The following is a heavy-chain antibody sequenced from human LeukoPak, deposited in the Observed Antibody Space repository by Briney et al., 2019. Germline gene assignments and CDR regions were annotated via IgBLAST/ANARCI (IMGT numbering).Heavy chain of an antibody. D-gene: IGHD1-26*01. CDR3: TTRYSGSYPFDY. CDR2: IKSKTDGGTT. CDR1: GFTFSSYA. Sequence: PGGSLRLSCAASGFTFSSYAMSWVRQAPGKGLEWVGRIKSKTDGGTTDYAAPVKGRFTISRDDSKNTLYLQMNSLKTEDTAVYYCTTRYSGSYPFDYWGQGTLVTVSS. V-gene: IGHV3-15*01. J-gene: IGHJ4*02.